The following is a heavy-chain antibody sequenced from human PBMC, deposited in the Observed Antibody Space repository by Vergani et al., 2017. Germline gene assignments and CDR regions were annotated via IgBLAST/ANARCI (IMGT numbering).Heavy chain of an antibody. J-gene: IGHJ5*02. D-gene: IGHD6-13*01. V-gene: IGHV3-33*01. Sequence: QVQLVESGGGVVQPGRSLRLSCVASGFTFSSYAMHWVRQAPGKGLEWVAVIWYDGSNKYYADSVKGRFTISRDNSKNTLYLQMNSLRAEDTAVYYCARIAQQLTRTARSWFDPWGQGTLVTVSS. CDR3: ARIAQQLTRTARSWFDP. CDR1: GFTFSSYA. CDR2: IWYDGSNK.